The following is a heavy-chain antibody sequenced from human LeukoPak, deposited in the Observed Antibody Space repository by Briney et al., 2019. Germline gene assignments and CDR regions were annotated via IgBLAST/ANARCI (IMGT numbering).Heavy chain of an antibody. CDR1: GYTFTSYD. CDR2: MNPNSGNT. Sequence: GASVNVSCKASGYTFTSYDINWVRQATGQGLEWMGWMNPNSGNTGYAQKFQGRVTMTRNTSISTAYMELSSLRSEDTAVYYCARGIAMASPFDYWGQGTLVTVSS. V-gene: IGHV1-8*01. J-gene: IGHJ4*02. CDR3: ARGIAMASPFDY. D-gene: IGHD5-18*01.